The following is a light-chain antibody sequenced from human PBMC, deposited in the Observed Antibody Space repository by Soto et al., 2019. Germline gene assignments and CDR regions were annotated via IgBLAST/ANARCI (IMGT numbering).Light chain of an antibody. CDR1: QSVSSN. V-gene: IGKV3-15*01. J-gene: IGKJ1*01. Sequence: EIVMTQSPATLSVSPGERATLSCRASQSVSSNLAWYQQQHGQAPRLLIYGASTRATGIPVRFSGSGSGTESTLTISSLQSEDFAVYYCQQYNNWPSWTFGRGTKVEIK. CDR3: QQYNNWPSWT. CDR2: GAS.